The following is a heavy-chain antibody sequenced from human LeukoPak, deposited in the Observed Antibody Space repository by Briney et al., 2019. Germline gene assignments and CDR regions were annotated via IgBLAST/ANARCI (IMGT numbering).Heavy chain of an antibody. CDR1: GFTFDDYA. CDR2: ISWDGGST. V-gene: IGHV3-43D*03. D-gene: IGHD1-26*01. CDR3: AKDPTPYSGSDKYFQH. J-gene: IGHJ1*01. Sequence: GGSLRHSCAASGFTFDDYAMHWVRQAPGKGLEWVSLISWDGGSTYYADSVKGRFTISRDNSKNSLYLQMNSLRAEDTALYYCAKDPTPYSGSDKYFQHWGQGTLVTVSS.